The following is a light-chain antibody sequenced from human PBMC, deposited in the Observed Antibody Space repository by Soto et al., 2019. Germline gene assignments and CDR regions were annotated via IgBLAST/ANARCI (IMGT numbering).Light chain of an antibody. Sequence: QSVLTQPPSVSAAPGQKVTVSCSGSSSNIGNNYVSWYQQVPGTAPKLLIYDNNKRPSGIPDRFSGSKSGTSATLGITGLQTGDEADYYCETWDSSLSGGVFGGGTKVTVL. CDR3: ETWDSSLSGGV. V-gene: IGLV1-51*01. CDR2: DNN. J-gene: IGLJ2*01. CDR1: SSNIGNNY.